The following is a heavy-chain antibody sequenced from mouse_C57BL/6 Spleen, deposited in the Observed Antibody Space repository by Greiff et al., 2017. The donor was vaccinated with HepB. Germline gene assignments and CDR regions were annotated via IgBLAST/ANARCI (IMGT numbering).Heavy chain of an antibody. D-gene: IGHD3-2*02. CDR1: GYSITSGYY. J-gene: IGHJ3*01. V-gene: IGHV3-6*01. CDR3: ARKGAAQDTWFAY. Sequence: EVKLQESGPGLVKPSQSLSLTCSVTGYSITSGYYWNWIRQFPGNKLEWMGYISYDGSNNYNPSLKNRISITRDTSKNQFYLKLNSVTTEDTATYYWARKGAAQDTWFAYWGQGTLVTVSA. CDR2: ISYDGSN.